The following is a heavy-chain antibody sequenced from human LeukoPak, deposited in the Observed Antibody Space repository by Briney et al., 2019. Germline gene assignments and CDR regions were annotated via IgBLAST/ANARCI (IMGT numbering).Heavy chain of an antibody. V-gene: IGHV4-34*01. CDR3: ARGLRFLEWFDY. CDR1: GGSFSGYY. D-gene: IGHD3-3*01. Sequence: SETLSLTCAVYGGSFSGYYWSWIRQPPGKGLEWIGEINHSGSTNYNPSLKSRVTISVDTSKNQFSLKLSSGTAADTAVYYCARGLRFLEWFDYWGQGTLVTVSS. J-gene: IGHJ4*02. CDR2: INHSGST.